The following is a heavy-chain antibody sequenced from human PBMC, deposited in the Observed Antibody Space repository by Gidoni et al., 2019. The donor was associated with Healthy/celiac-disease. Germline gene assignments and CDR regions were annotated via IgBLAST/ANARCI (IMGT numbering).Heavy chain of an antibody. V-gene: IGHV1-2*06. Sequence: QVQLVQSGAEVKKPGASVKVSCKASGSTFTGYYMHWVRQAPGQGLEWMGRINPNSGGTNYAQKFQGRVTMTRDTSISTAYMELSRLRSDDTAVYYCARDRSEWLTQYYYYYYGMDVWGQGTTVTVSS. CDR2: INPNSGGT. CDR3: ARDRSEWLTQYYYYYYGMDV. J-gene: IGHJ6*02. D-gene: IGHD6-19*01. CDR1: GSTFTGYY.